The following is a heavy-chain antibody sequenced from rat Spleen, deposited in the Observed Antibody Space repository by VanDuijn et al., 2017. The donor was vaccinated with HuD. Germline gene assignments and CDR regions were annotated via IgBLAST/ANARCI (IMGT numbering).Heavy chain of an antibody. J-gene: IGHJ3*01. Sequence: EVKLVESGGGLVQPGRSLKLSCAASAFTFDDYGMAWVRQAPKNGLEWVATISYDGSSTYYRDSVKGRFTISRDNAKSTLYLQMDSLRSEDTATYCCAGHGTVLTNWFAYWGQGTLVTVSS. CDR2: ISYDGSST. CDR1: AFTFDDYG. D-gene: IGHD1-1*01. CDR3: AGHGTVLTNWFAY. V-gene: IGHV5-29*01.